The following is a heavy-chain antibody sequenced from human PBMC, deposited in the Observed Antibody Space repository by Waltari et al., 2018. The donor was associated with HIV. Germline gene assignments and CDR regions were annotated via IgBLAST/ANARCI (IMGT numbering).Heavy chain of an antibody. J-gene: IGHJ4*02. CDR2: MNPNSGNT. Sequence: QVQLVQSGAEVKKPGASVKVSCKASGYTFTSYDINWVRQATGQGLEWMGWMNPNSGNTGYAQKFHGRVTMTRNTSISTAYMELSSLISEDTAVYYCARVLRNDFWSGFNPAYYFDYWGQGTLVTVSS. D-gene: IGHD3-3*01. V-gene: IGHV1-8*01. CDR1: GYTFTSYD. CDR3: ARVLRNDFWSGFNPAYYFDY.